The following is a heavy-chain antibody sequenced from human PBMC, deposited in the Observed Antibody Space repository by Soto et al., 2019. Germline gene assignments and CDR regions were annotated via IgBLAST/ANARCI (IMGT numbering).Heavy chain of an antibody. V-gene: IGHV6-1*01. CDR2: TYYRSQWDY. J-gene: IGHJ4*02. CDR3: VRLVGNSWLDY. Sequence: QVQLQQSGPGLVKPSQTLSLTCAIYGDSVSSNSVVWNWIRQSPSRGLEWLGRTYYRSQWDYEYAVFVQSRISIDPDTSKNQVSLQLDSVSPEDSAVYYCVRLVGNSWLDYWGQGTLVTVSS. CDR1: GDSVSSNSVV. D-gene: IGHD4-4*01.